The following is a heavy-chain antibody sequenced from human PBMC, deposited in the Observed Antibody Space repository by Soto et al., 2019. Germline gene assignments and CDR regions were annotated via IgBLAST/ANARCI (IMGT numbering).Heavy chain of an antibody. CDR1: GFTFSSYL. CDR2: INIDGSTT. J-gene: IGHJ5*02. CDR3: ARVAVGAYWFDP. Sequence: PGGSLRLSCAASGFTFSSYLMHWVRQGPGKGLVWVARINIDGSTTSYADSVKGRFTISRDNAKNTLYLEMNSLSADDTAVYYCARVAVGAYWFDPWGQGTLVTVSS. V-gene: IGHV3-74*01. D-gene: IGHD1-26*01.